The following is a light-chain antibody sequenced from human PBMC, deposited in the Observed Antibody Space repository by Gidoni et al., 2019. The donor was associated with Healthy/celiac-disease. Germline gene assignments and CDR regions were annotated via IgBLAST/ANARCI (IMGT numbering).Light chain of an antibody. J-gene: IGKJ3*01. V-gene: IGKV3-20*01. CDR1: KSVSISY. CDR2: GAS. Sequence: EIVLTQSPGTLSLCPGERATLSCRASKSVSISYVAWYQQKPGQAPRLLIYGASSRATGIPDRFSGSGSGTDFTLTISRLEPEDFAVYYCQQYGSSPRGFTFGPGTKVDIK. CDR3: QQYGSSPRGFT.